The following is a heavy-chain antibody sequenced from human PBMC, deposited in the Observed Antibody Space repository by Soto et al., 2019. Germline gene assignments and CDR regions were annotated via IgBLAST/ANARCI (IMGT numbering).Heavy chain of an antibody. CDR1: GAPISTGNW. CDR3: ARHSSYYYDSSAYYDS. CDR2: IYHGGNT. D-gene: IGHD3-22*01. V-gene: IGHV4-4*02. J-gene: IGHJ5*01. Sequence: QVHLQESGPGLVQSSGTLSLTCGASGAPISTGNWWTWVRQPPGKGLEWIGEIYHGGNTNYRPSLKSRVTISVDKAKNQFSLRLSSVTAADTAVYYCARHSSYYYDSSAYYDSWGQGALVTVSS.